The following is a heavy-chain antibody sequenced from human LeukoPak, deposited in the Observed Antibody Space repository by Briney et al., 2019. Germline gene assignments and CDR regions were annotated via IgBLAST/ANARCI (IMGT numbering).Heavy chain of an antibody. D-gene: IGHD2-2*01. Sequence: GGSLRLSCAASGFTFSSHDMHWVRQPTGKGLEWVSVIGTAGNTYYADSVKGRFTISRDNSKNTLFLQMNGLRAEDTAVHYCAKDRSCSGSSCNVGSWGQGTMVTVSS. CDR2: IGTAGNT. CDR3: AKDRSCSGSSCNVGS. J-gene: IGHJ3*01. V-gene: IGHV3-13*01. CDR1: GFTFSSHD.